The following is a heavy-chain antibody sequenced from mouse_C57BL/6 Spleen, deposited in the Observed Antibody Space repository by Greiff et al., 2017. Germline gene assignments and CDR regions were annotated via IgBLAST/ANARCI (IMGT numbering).Heavy chain of an antibody. Sequence: QVQLQQPGAELVKPGASVKLSCKASGYTFTSYWMPWVKQRPGQGLEWIGEIDPSDSYTNYNQKFKGKATLTVDTSSSTAYMQLSSLTSEDSAVYYCARKDLLYVDYWGQGTTLTVSS. J-gene: IGHJ2*01. CDR3: ARKDLLYVDY. CDR1: GYTFTSYW. D-gene: IGHD2-12*01. CDR2: IDPSDSYT. V-gene: IGHV1-50*01.